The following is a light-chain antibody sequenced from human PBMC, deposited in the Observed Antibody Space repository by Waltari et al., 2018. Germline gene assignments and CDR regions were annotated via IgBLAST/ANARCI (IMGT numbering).Light chain of an antibody. CDR3: QQYNSYSRT. V-gene: IGKV1-5*01. J-gene: IGKJ1*01. CDR1: QSISSW. CDR2: DAS. Sequence: DIQMTQSPSTLSASVGDSATIHCRASQSISSWLAWYQQKPGKAPQLLIYDASSLESGVPSRFSGSGSGTEFTLTISSLQPDDFATYYCQQYNSYSRTFGQGTKVEIK.